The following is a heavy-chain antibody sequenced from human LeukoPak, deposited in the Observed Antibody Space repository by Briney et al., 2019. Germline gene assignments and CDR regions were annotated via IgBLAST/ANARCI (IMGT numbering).Heavy chain of an antibody. CDR2: IQYDGCSQ. CDR1: GFPFSSCG. CDR3: AKDRCSNGIGCLYYYMDV. Sequence: GGPLRLSCAASGFPFSSCGMHWVRQAPGRGRVWVAYIQYDGCSQLYADSVKGRFSLSRDSSKHIPYLQVKSESPGHTLVYYCAKDRCSNGIGCLYYYMDVWGKGTTVTISS. J-gene: IGHJ6*03. V-gene: IGHV3-30*02. D-gene: IGHD2-8*01.